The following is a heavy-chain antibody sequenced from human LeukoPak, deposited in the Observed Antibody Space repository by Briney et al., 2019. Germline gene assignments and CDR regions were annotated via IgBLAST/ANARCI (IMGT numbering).Heavy chain of an antibody. CDR2: ISYDRSDK. CDR1: GFTFASYA. CDR3: AREYEGYCSVGSCFRGTYNWFDP. D-gene: IGHD2-15*01. V-gene: IGHV3-30*04. Sequence: GGSLRLSCAASGFTFASYAMHWVRQAPGKGLEWVAVISYDRSDKYYAGSVKGRFTISRDNSKNTLYLQMNSLRPEDTAVYYCAREYEGYCSVGSCFRGTYNWFDPGGQGTLVTVSS. J-gene: IGHJ5*02.